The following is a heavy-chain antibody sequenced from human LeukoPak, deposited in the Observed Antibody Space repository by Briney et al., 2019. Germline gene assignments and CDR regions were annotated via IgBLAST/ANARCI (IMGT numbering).Heavy chain of an antibody. J-gene: IGHJ3*02. CDR2: IYPGDSDT. V-gene: IGHV5-51*01. D-gene: IGHD5-24*01. CDR3: ARLSLDGYNPYAFDI. Sequence: GESLKISCKGSGYSFTSYWIGWVRQMPGKGLERMGIIYPGDSDTRYSPSFQGQVTISADKSISTAYLQWSSLKASDTAMYHCARLSLDGYNPYAFDIWGQGTMVTVSS. CDR1: GYSFTSYW.